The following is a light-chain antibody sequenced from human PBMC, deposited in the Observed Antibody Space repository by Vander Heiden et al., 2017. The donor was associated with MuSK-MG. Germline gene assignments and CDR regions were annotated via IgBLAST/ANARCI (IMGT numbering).Light chain of an antibody. CDR1: QSVSSNS. J-gene: IGKJ4*01. Sequence: ENVLTQSPGTLSLSPGERATLSCRGSQSVSSNSLAWYQQKPGQAPRLLIYDASKRATVIPDTFRGSGSGTDFTLTISRLEPEDFAVYHCQQEGTSPLTFGGGTKVELK. CDR3: QQEGTSPLT. CDR2: DAS. V-gene: IGKV3-20*01.